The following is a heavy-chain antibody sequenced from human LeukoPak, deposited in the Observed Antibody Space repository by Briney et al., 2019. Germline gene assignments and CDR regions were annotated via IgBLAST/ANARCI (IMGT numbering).Heavy chain of an antibody. D-gene: IGHD3-22*01. CDR3: ARGRDSSGFDY. CDR1: GGSFSGYY. V-gene: IGHV4-34*01. Sequence: PSETLSLTCAVYGGSFSGYYWSWIRQPPGKGLEWIGEINHSGSTNYNPSLKSRVTISVDTSKNQFSLKLSSVTAADTAVYYCARGRDSSGFDYWGQGTLVTVSS. CDR2: INHSGST. J-gene: IGHJ4*02.